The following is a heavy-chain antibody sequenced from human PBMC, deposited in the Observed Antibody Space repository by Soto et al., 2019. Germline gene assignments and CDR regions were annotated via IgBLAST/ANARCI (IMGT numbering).Heavy chain of an antibody. CDR2: IKSKSDGGAI. J-gene: IGHJ6*02. V-gene: IGHV3-15*06. Sequence: GGSLRLSCVASGFTFSNAWMTWVRQVPGKGLQWVGRIKSKSDGGAIHYAAPVKGRFIISRDDIQHTVYLQMNSLKTEDTAVYYCATGNVRARSIGMHDWGQGSMVTV. D-gene: IGHD6-6*01. CDR3: ATGNVRARSIGMHD. CDR1: GFTFSNAW.